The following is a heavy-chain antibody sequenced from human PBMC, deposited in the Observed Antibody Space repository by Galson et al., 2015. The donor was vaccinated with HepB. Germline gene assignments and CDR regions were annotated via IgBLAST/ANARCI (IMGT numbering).Heavy chain of an antibody. D-gene: IGHD6-19*01. Sequence: SVKVSCKASGYTFTSYDINWVRQATGQGLEWMGWMNPNSGNTGYAQKFQGRVTMTRNTSIGTAYMELSSLRSEDTAVYYCARASGIAVAVADYWGQGTLVTVSS. CDR1: GYTFTSYD. CDR2: MNPNSGNT. V-gene: IGHV1-8*01. J-gene: IGHJ4*02. CDR3: ARASGIAVAVADY.